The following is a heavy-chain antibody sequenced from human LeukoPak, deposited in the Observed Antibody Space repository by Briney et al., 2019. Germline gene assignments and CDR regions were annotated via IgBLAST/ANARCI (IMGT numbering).Heavy chain of an antibody. CDR2: ISSNSSSI. D-gene: IGHD1-26*01. CDR1: GFTFSSYS. V-gene: IGHV3-48*01. J-gene: IGHJ2*01. CDR3: ARSREGWYFDL. Sequence: GGSLRLSCAASGFTFSSYSMNWVRQAPGKGLEWVSYISSNSSSIYYADSVQGRFTISRDNAKNSLYLQMNSLRAEDTAVFYCARSREGWYFDLWGRGALVTVSS.